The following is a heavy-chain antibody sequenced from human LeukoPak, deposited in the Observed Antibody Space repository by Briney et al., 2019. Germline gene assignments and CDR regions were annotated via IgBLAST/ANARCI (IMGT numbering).Heavy chain of an antibody. V-gene: IGHV3-30-3*01. D-gene: IGHD3-10*01. J-gene: IGHJ4*02. Sequence: GRSLRLSCAASGFTFSSYAMHWVRQAPGKGLEWVAVISYDGSNKYYADSVKGRFTISRDNSKNTLYLQMNSLRAEDTAVYYCARDRLVRGVILDYWGQGTLVTVSS. CDR2: ISYDGSNK. CDR1: GFTFSSYA. CDR3: ARDRLVRGVILDY.